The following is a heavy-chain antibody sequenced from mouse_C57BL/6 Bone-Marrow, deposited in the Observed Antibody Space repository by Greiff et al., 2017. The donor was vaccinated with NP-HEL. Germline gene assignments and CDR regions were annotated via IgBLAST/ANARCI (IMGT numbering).Heavy chain of an antibody. J-gene: IGHJ4*01. D-gene: IGHD1-1*01. V-gene: IGHV1-64*01. CDR3: ATKGRWSPTDEAMDY. Sequence: QVQLQQPGAELVKPGASVKLSCKASGYTFTSYWMHWVKQRPGQGLEWIGMIHPNSGSTNYNEKFKSKATLTVDKSSSTAYMQLSSLTSEDSAVYYCATKGRWSPTDEAMDYWGQGTSVTVSS. CDR1: GYTFTSYW. CDR2: IHPNSGST.